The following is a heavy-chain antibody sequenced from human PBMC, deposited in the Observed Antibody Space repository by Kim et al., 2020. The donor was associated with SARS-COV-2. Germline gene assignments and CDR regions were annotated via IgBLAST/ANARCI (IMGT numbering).Heavy chain of an antibody. V-gene: IGHV4-39*07. J-gene: IGHJ6*02. Sequence: SETLSLTCTVSGGSISSSSYYWGWIRQPPGKGLEWIGSIYYSGSTYYNPSLKSRVTISVDTSKNQFSLKLSSVTAADTAVYYCARDEYSSGWYGDYYYGMDVWGQGTTVTVSS. CDR2: IYYSGST. CDR1: GGSISSSSYY. D-gene: IGHD6-19*01. CDR3: ARDEYSSGWYGDYYYGMDV.